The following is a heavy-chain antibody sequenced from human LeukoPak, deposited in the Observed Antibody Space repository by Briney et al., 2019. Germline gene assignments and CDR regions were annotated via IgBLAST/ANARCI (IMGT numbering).Heavy chain of an antibody. CDR1: GFTFGSYA. Sequence: PGGSLRLSCAASGFTFGSYAMHWVRQAPGKGLEWVAVISYDGSNKYKADSVKGRFTISRDNSKNTVYLQMNSLRAEDTAVYYCARAPDYSGSGASPPYSWGQGTLVTVSS. CDR2: ISYDGSNK. CDR3: ARAPDYSGSGASPPYS. V-gene: IGHV3-30*04. J-gene: IGHJ4*02. D-gene: IGHD3-10*01.